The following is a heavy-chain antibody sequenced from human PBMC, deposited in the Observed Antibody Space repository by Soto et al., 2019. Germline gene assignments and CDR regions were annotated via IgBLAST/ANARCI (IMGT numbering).Heavy chain of an antibody. D-gene: IGHD1-26*01. Sequence: EVQAVESGGGLVQPGGSLRLSCAASGFTFSDHYMDWVRQAPGKGLEWVGRSRNKANSYSTEYAASVKGRFTISRDESKNSLYLQMNSLKTEDTAVYYCARFSGSYTRGLDYWGQGTLVTVSS. CDR3: ARFSGSYTRGLDY. CDR2: SRNKANSYST. CDR1: GFTFSDHY. V-gene: IGHV3-72*01. J-gene: IGHJ4*02.